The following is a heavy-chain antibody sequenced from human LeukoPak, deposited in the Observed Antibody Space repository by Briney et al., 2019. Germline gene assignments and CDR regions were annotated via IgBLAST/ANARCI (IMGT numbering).Heavy chain of an antibody. CDR3: ARDRGEMATTGLDY. J-gene: IGHJ4*02. CDR2: IYYSGST. CDR1: SGSISSSSYY. V-gene: IGHV4-39*07. D-gene: IGHD5-24*01. Sequence: SETLSLTCTVSSGSISSSSYYWGWIRQPPGKGLEWIGSIYYSGSTYYNPSLKSRVTISVDTSKNQFSLKLSSVTAADTAVYYCARDRGEMATTGLDYWGQGTLVTVSS.